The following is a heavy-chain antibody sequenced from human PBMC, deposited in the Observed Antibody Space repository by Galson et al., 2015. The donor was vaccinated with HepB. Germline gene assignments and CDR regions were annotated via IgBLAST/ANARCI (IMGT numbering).Heavy chain of an antibody. V-gene: IGHV3-48*03. Sequence: SLRLSCAASGFTFSNYEINWVRQAPGKGLEWVSYISSSGSTIYYADSVKGRFTISRDNAKNSLYLQMNSLRAEDTAVYYCASVRRFGEPPDYWGQGTLVTVSS. D-gene: IGHD3-10*01. CDR1: GFTFSNYE. J-gene: IGHJ4*02. CDR3: ASVRRFGEPPDY. CDR2: ISSSGSTI.